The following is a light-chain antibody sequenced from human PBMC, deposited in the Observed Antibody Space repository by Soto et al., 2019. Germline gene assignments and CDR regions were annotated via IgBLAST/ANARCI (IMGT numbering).Light chain of an antibody. CDR1: SSDVGGYNY. CDR2: EVS. Sequence: QSALTQPPSASGSPGQSVTISCTGTSSDVGGYNYVSWYQQHPGKAPKLIIYEVSQRPSGVPDRFSGSKSGNTASLTVSGLRAEDEDDYYCSSYEATSSAFDVFGTGTKVTVL. CDR3: SSYEATSSAFDV. V-gene: IGLV2-8*01. J-gene: IGLJ1*01.